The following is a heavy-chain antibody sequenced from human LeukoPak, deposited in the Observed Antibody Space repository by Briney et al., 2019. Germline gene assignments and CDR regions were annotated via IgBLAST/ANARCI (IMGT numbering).Heavy chain of an antibody. CDR3: AKDLYSSGWSGVDY. CDR1: GFTFSSYS. D-gene: IGHD6-19*01. V-gene: IGHV3-48*01. Sequence: GGSLRLSCAASGFTFSSYSMNWVRQAPGKGLEWVSYISSSSSTIYYADPVKGLFTISSDNSKNTLYLQMNSLRAEDTAVYYCAKDLYSSGWSGVDYWGQGTLVTVSS. J-gene: IGHJ4*02. CDR2: ISSSSSTI.